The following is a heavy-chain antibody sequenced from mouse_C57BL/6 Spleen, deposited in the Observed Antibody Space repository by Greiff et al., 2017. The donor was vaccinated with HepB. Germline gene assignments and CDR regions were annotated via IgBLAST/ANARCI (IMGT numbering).Heavy chain of an antibody. CDR2: INPNNGGT. V-gene: IGHV1-18*01. CDR3: ARGWADYPYYSMDY. D-gene: IGHD2-4*01. CDR1: GYTFTDYN. J-gene: IGHJ4*01. Sequence: VQLQQSGPELVKPGASVKIPCKASGYTFTDYNMDWVKQSHGKSLEWIGDINPNNGGTIYHQKFKGTATLTVAKSYITAYMELRSLTSEDTAVYYCARGWADYPYYSMDYWGQGTSVTVSS.